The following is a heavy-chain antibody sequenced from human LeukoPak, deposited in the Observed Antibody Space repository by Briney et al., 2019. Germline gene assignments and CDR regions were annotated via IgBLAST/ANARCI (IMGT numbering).Heavy chain of an antibody. D-gene: IGHD3-10*01. CDR2: INHSGST. J-gene: IGHJ4*02. CDR1: GGSFSGYY. CDR3: ARRRTYGSGSLDY. Sequence: SETLSLTCAVYGGSFSGYYWSWIRQPPGKGLGWIGEINHSGSTNYNPSLKSRVTISVDTSKNQFSLKLSSVTAADTAVYYCARRRTYGSGSLDYWGQGTLVTVSS. V-gene: IGHV4-34*01.